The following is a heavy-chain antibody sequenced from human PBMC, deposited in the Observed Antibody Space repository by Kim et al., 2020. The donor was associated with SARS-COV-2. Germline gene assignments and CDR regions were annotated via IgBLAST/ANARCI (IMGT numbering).Heavy chain of an antibody. V-gene: IGHV3-33*06. J-gene: IGHJ4*02. Sequence: ADSVKGRFTISRDNSKNTLYLQMNSLRAEDTAVYYCAKDRDSYGYRDLGYWGQVTLVTVSS. CDR3: AKDRDSYGYRDLGY. D-gene: IGHD5-18*01.